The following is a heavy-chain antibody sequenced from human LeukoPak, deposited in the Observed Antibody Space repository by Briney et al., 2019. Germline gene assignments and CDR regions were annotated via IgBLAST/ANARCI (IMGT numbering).Heavy chain of an antibody. CDR1: GGSFSGYY. CDR2: INHSGST. J-gene: IGHJ5*02. D-gene: IGHD3-10*01. CDR3: ARDLSGTNDQFDP. Sequence: SETLSLTCAVYGGSFSGYYWSWIRQPPGKGLEWIGEINHSGSTNYNPSLKSRVTISVDTSKNQFSLKLSSVTAADTAVYYCARDLSGTNDQFDPWGQGTLVTVSS. V-gene: IGHV4-34*01.